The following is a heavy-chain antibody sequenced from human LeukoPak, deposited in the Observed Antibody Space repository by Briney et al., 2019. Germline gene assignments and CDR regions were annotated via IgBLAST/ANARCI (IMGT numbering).Heavy chain of an antibody. CDR1: GGSISSSSYY. CDR3: ARLHYGGNYGYYYFYMDV. J-gene: IGHJ6*03. V-gene: IGHV4-39*01. Sequence: QTSETLSLTCTVSGGSISSSSYYWGWIRQPPGKGLEWIGSIYHSGSTHYNSSLKSRVTISVDTSKNQFSLKLSSVTAADTAVYYCARLHYGGNYGYYYFYMDVWGKGTTVTISS. CDR2: IYHSGST. D-gene: IGHD4-23*01.